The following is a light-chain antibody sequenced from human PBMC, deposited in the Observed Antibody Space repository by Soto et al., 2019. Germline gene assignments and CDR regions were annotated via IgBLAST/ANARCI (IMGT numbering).Light chain of an antibody. Sequence: EIVLTQSPGTLSLSPGERATLSCRASHSVSSSYLAWYQQKPGQAPRLLIYGASSRATGIPDRFSGSGSGTDFTLTISRLEPEDFAVYYCQQYGNSPLTFGQGTKVEIK. J-gene: IGKJ1*01. CDR1: HSVSSSY. CDR3: QQYGNSPLT. V-gene: IGKV3-20*01. CDR2: GAS.